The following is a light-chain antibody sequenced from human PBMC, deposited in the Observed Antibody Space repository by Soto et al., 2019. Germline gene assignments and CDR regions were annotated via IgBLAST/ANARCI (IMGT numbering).Light chain of an antibody. V-gene: IGLV1-44*01. J-gene: IGLJ1*01. CDR1: SSNIGSNT. CDR2: TND. CDR3: AAWDDSLNGYV. Sequence: QSALTQPPSASGTPGQRVAISCSGGSSNIGSNTVNWFQQVPGTAPKLLIHTNDQRPSGVPARFSGSKSVTSASLAISGLQSEDEADYYCAAWDDSLNGYVFGTGTRSPS.